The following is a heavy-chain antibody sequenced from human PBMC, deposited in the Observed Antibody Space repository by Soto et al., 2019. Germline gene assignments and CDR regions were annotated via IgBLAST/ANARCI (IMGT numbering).Heavy chain of an antibody. CDR1: GFTFETYG. J-gene: IGHJ4*02. D-gene: IGHD3-3*01. CDR3: ARAGTGGDYWGDY. CDR2: SSWDETSK. V-gene: IGHV3-30*03. Sequence: QVQLVESGGGVVQPGRSLRLSCAASGFTFETYGMHWVRQAPGKGLDWVAVSSWDETSKYYSDSVKGRFTISRDNSKNILSLQMNRLRVEDTAVYYCARAGTGGDYWGDYWGQGTLVTVSS.